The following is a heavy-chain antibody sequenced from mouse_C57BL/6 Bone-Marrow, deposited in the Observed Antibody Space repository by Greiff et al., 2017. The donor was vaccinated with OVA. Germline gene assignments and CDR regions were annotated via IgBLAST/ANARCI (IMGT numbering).Heavy chain of an antibody. D-gene: IGHD1-1*01. CDR3: TGNYYGSSFAMDY. J-gene: IGHJ4*01. Sequence: VKLMESGAELVRPGASVTLSCKASGYTFTDYEMHWVKQTPVHGLEWIGAIDPETGGTAYNQKFKGKAILTADKSSSTAYMELRSLTSEDSAVYYCTGNYYGSSFAMDYWGQGTSVTVAS. CDR1: GYTFTDYE. V-gene: IGHV1-15*01. CDR2: IDPETGGT.